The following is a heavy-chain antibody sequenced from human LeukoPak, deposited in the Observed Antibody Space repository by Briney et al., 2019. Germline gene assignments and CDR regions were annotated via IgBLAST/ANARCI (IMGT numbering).Heavy chain of an antibody. V-gene: IGHV4-39*01. Sequence: LETLSLTCTVSSGSISSYNYYCAWIRQPPGKGLEWIGSVFYSGRTYYNPSLKSRVTISVDTSNNQFSLRLTSVTAADTAVYYCATPIGATDWFDPWGQGTLVTVSS. J-gene: IGHJ5*02. D-gene: IGHD5-12*01. CDR2: VFYSGRT. CDR1: SGSISSYNYY. CDR3: ATPIGATDWFDP.